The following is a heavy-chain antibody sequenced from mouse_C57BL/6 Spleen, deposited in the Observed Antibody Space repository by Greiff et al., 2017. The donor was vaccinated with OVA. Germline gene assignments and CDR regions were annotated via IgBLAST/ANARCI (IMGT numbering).Heavy chain of an antibody. CDR2: ISSGGSYT. D-gene: IGHD4-1*01. J-gene: IGHJ2*01. CDR1: GFTFSSYG. Sequence: EVQRVESGGDLVKPGGSLKLSCAASGFTFSSYGMSWVRQTPDKRLEWVATISSGGSYTYYPDSVKGRFTISRDNAKNTLYLQMSSLKSEDTAMYYCARQDLNWAYYFDYWGQGTTLTVSS. CDR3: ARQDLNWAYYFDY. V-gene: IGHV5-6*01.